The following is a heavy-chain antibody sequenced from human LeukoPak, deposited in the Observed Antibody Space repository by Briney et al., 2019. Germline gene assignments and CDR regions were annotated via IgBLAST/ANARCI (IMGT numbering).Heavy chain of an antibody. CDR2: IHYSGST. CDR3: TRTGSTGGY. V-gene: IGHV4-61*01. D-gene: IGHD1-7*01. CDR1: GGSVSGGNYY. Sequence: SETPSLTCTVSGGSVSGGNYYCSWIRQSPGKGLEWIGYIHYSGSTVYNPSLKSRVTMSIDTSKNQFSPNLSSATAADTAVYYCTRTGSTGGYWGQGTLVTVSS. J-gene: IGHJ4*02.